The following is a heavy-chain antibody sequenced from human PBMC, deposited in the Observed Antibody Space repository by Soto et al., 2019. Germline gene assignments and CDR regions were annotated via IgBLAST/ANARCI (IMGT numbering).Heavy chain of an antibody. V-gene: IGHV4-30-2*01. CDR1: GGSISSGGYS. CDR3: ARDRSPTDAFDI. Sequence: SETLSLTCAVSGGSISSGGYSWSWIRQPPGKGLEWIGYIYHSGSTYYNPSLKSRVTISVDRSKNQFSLKLSSVTAADTVVYYCARDRSPTDAFDIWGQGTMVTVSS. J-gene: IGHJ3*02. CDR2: IYHSGST.